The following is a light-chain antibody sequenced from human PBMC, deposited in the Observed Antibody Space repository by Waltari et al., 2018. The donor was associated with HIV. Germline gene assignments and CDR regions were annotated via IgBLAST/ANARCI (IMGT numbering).Light chain of an antibody. CDR1: VLPKQS. Sequence: SYELTQPPSVSVSPGQTARIPCSGDVLPKQSVYWYQQKPGQAPVLVIYKDSERPSGIPGRFSGSSSGTTVTFTISGVQAEDEADYYCLSGDSSAPYVFGTGTKVTVL. J-gene: IGLJ1*01. V-gene: IGLV3-25*03. CDR2: KDS. CDR3: LSGDSSAPYV.